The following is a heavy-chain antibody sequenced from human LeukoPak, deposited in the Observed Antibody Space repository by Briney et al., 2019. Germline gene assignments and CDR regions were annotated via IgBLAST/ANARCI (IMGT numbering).Heavy chain of an antibody. D-gene: IGHD3-22*01. Sequence: AGGSLRLSCAASGFTFSDYYMSWIRQAPGKGLEWVSVIYSGGSTYYADSVKGRFTISRDNSKNTLYLQMNSLRAEDTAVYYCARATYYYDSSGYHDAFDIWGQGTMVTVSS. J-gene: IGHJ3*02. V-gene: IGHV3-53*01. CDR2: IYSGGST. CDR3: ARATYYYDSSGYHDAFDI. CDR1: GFTFSDYY.